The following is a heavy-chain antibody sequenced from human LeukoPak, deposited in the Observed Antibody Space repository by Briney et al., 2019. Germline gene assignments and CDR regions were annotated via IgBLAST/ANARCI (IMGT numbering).Heavy chain of an antibody. CDR2: INYSGST. D-gene: IGHD3-10*01. J-gene: IGHJ4*02. CDR1: GGSIN. CDR3: ARVKYYYGSGSYYNFDY. Sequence: SETLSLTCSVSGGSINIRQPPGKGLEWIGYINYSGSTYYNPSLKSRVTISVDTSKNQFSLKLSSVTAADTAVYYCARVKYYYGSGSYYNFDYWGQGTLVTVSS. V-gene: IGHV4-59*06.